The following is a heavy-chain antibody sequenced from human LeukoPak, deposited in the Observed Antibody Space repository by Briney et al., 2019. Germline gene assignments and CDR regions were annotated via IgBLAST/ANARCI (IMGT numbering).Heavy chain of an antibody. CDR2: IYYSGSA. D-gene: IGHD5/OR15-5a*01. CDR3: ARVPKSTGFDY. CDR1: GGSISSGGYY. V-gene: IGHV4-31*03. J-gene: IGHJ4*02. Sequence: SETLSLTCTVSGGSISSGGYYWSWIRQHPGKGLEWIGYIYYSGSAYYNPSLKSRVTISVDTSKNQFSLKLSSVTAADTAVYYCARVPKSTGFDYWGQGTLVTVSS.